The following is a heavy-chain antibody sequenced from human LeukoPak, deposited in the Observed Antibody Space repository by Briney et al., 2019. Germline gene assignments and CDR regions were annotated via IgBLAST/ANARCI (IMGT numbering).Heavy chain of an antibody. Sequence: GGSLRLSCAASGFTSSTYWMSWVRQAPGKGLEWVASIKQDGSETYYADSVKGRFTISKDNAKNTLFLQMNSLRAEDTAVYYCARDKGVNGWYGDYWGQGTLVTVSS. V-gene: IGHV3-7*01. CDR1: GFTSSTYW. D-gene: IGHD6-19*01. J-gene: IGHJ4*02. CDR3: ARDKGVNGWYGDY. CDR2: IKQDGSET.